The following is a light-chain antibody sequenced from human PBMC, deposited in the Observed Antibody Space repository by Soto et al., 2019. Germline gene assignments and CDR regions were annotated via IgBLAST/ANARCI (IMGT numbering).Light chain of an antibody. Sequence: TQSPSTLSPGEGATLSCRASQSSSSNYLAWYHQKPGQAPRLLIYGASSRATDIPDRFRGSGSGRDFVLNISRLEPEDFGMYYWQQYSSSPRTFGQGTKVDIK. CDR2: GAS. CDR3: QQYSSSPRT. CDR1: QSSSSNY. J-gene: IGKJ1*01. V-gene: IGKV3-20*01.